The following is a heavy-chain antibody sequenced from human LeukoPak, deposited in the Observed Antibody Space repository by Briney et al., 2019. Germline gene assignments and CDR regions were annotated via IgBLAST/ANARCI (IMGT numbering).Heavy chain of an antibody. Sequence: GGSLRLSCVGSGFMFSNYYMYWVRQAPGKGLVWVSRIKNARIDTIYADPVKGRFTVSRDNAKNTVYLQMSSLRAEDTAVYYCARGGYGHNMDVWGEGTTVTVSS. CDR3: ARGGYGHNMDV. CDR1: GFMFSNYY. D-gene: IGHD3-10*01. V-gene: IGHV3-74*01. J-gene: IGHJ6*03. CDR2: IKNARIDT.